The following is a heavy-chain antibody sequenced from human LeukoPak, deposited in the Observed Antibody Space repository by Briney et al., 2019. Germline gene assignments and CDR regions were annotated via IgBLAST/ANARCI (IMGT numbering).Heavy chain of an antibody. J-gene: IGHJ4*02. CDR2: INPYTGGT. D-gene: IGHD3-3*01. Sequence: ASVKVSCKASGHTFTHYYMHWVLQAPGQGLEWMAWINPYTGGTNYAQRFQGRVTMTRDTSISTAYMELNSLRSDDTAVYYCARGWSGPYYFDYWGQGTLVTVSS. CDR1: GHTFTHYY. V-gene: IGHV1-2*02. CDR3: ARGWSGPYYFDY.